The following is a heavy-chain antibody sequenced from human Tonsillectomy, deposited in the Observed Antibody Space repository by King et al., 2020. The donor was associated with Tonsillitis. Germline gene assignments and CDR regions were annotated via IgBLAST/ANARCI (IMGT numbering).Heavy chain of an antibody. J-gene: IGHJ4*02. Sequence: QLVQSGAEVKKPGASVEVSCKVSAYTLTELSMHWVRQAPGKGLEWMGGFDPEDGETIYAQKLQGRVTMTEDTSTDTAYMELSSLRSEDTAVYYCVGYSVNSYSFEHWGQGALVTVSS. CDR1: AYTLTELS. D-gene: IGHD1-1*01. CDR3: VGYSVNSYSFEH. CDR2: FDPEDGET. V-gene: IGHV1-24*01.